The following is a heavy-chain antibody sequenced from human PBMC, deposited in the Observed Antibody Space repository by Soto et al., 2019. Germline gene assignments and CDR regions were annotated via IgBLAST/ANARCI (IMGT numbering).Heavy chain of an antibody. D-gene: IGHD2-15*01. CDR1: GFTFSSYG. CDR2: ISYDGSNK. Sequence: GGSLRLSCAASGFTFSSYGMHWVRQAPGKGLEWVAVISYDGSNKYYADSVKGRFTISRDNSKNTLYLQMNSLRAEDTAVYYCAKGAASIVVVVAATDDAFDIWGQGTMVTVSS. J-gene: IGHJ3*02. V-gene: IGHV3-30*18. CDR3: AKGAASIVVVVAATDDAFDI.